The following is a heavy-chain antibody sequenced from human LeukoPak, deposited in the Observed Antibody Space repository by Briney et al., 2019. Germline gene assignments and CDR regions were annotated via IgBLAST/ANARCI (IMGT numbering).Heavy chain of an antibody. V-gene: IGHV1-8*03. Sequence: ASVKVSCKASGYTFTSYDINWVRQATGQGLEWMGWMNPNSGNTGYAQKFQGRVTITRNTSISTAYMELSSLRSEDTAVYYCARGAPNYYDSSGFGPDYWGQGTLVTVSS. CDR3: ARGAPNYYDSSGFGPDY. J-gene: IGHJ4*02. CDR2: MNPNSGNT. CDR1: GYTFTSYD. D-gene: IGHD3-22*01.